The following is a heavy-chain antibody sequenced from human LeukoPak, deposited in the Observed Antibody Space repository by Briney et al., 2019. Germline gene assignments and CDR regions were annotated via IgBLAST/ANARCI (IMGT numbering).Heavy chain of an antibody. J-gene: IGHJ4*02. CDR1: GFTFSRYG. CDR2: ISYDGSKK. Sequence: GRSLRLSCAASGFTFSRYGMHWVRQAPGKGLEWVAVISYDGSKKYYADSVKGRVTVSRDNSKNTLYLQMNSLRPEDTGVYYCAKKQGDPDYWGQGTLVTVSS. V-gene: IGHV3-30*18. D-gene: IGHD1-26*01. CDR3: AKKQGDPDY.